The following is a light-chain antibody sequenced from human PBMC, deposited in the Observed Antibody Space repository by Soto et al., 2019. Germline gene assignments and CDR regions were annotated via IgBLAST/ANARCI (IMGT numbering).Light chain of an antibody. V-gene: IGLV1-40*01. Sequence: QSVLTQPPSVSGAPGQRVTISCTGSSSNIGAGYDVHWYQQLPGTAPKLLIYGNSNRPSGVPDRFSGSKSGTSASLAITGLQAEDEADYYCQSYDISLSVVVFGGGTMLTVL. J-gene: IGLJ2*01. CDR3: QSYDISLSVVV. CDR2: GNS. CDR1: SSNIGAGYD.